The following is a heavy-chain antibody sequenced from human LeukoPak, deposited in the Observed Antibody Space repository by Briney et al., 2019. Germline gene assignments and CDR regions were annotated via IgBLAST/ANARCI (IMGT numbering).Heavy chain of an antibody. CDR3: AKDASSGYYYFDY. V-gene: IGHV3-23*01. Sequence: GGSLRLSCAASGFTFSSYAMTWVRQAPGKGLEWVSAINSGRGGTYYADSVKGRFTISRDNSKNPLYLQMNSLRAEDTAVYYCAKDASSGYYYFDYWGQGTLVTVSS. D-gene: IGHD3-22*01. J-gene: IGHJ4*02. CDR2: INSGRGGT. CDR1: GFTFSSYA.